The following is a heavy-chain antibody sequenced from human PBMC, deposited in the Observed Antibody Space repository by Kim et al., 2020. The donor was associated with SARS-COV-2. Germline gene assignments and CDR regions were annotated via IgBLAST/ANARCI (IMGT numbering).Heavy chain of an antibody. D-gene: IGHD4-4*01. Sequence: GGSLRLSCAASGFPFTNAWMRWVRQAPGKGLEWVGLIKTRSEGGTTGYAAPVKGRFTLSRDDSKTTLYLQMNSLQTEDTAIYYCTTTTHWGQGTLVTVSS. CDR1: GFPFTNAW. CDR2: IKTRSEGGTT. CDR3: TTTTH. V-gene: IGHV3-15*01. J-gene: IGHJ4*02.